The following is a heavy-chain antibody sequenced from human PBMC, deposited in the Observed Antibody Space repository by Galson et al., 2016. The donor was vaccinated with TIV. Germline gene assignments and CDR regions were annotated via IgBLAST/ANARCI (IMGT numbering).Heavy chain of an antibody. V-gene: IGHV3-20*04. J-gene: IGHJ4*02. CDR3: VREVACGGACYYFDY. CDR1: GFTFDDHG. D-gene: IGHD2-21*02. CDR2: INWNGGAT. Sequence: SLRLSCAASGFTFDDHGMSWVRQGPGKGLEWVSSINWNGGATSYADSVKGRFTISRDNAKNFLYLQMNSLRAEDTAFYYFVREVACGGACYYFDYWGQGNLVTGSS.